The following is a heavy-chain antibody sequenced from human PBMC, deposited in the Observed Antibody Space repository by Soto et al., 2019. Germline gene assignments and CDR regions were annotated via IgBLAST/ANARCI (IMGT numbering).Heavy chain of an antibody. V-gene: IGHV3-73*02. D-gene: IGHD4-17*01. CDR3: TRPGYGDFAGYFSFGVDV. CDR2: IRSKTNNYAT. CDR1: GFIFSDSA. Sequence: EVQLAESGGGLVQPGGSLRLSCAASGFIFSDSAIHWVRQASGKGLEWVGRIRSKTNNYATAYGESAQGRFTISRDASKNTTYLQMNSLKAEDTAVYYCTRPGYGDFAGYFSFGVDVWGLGTTVTVSS. J-gene: IGHJ6*02.